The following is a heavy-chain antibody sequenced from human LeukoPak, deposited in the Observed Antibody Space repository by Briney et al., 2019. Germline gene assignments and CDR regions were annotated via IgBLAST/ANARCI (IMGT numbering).Heavy chain of an antibody. D-gene: IGHD2-15*01. J-gene: IGHJ4*02. V-gene: IGHV3-49*03. Sequence: PGGSLRLSCTASGFTFGDYAMSWFRQAPGKGLEWVGFIRSKAYGGTTEYAASVKGRFTISRDDSKSIAYLQMNSLKTEDTAVYYCTRAEAGGSGALGFDYWGQGTLVTVSS. CDR1: GFTFGDYA. CDR2: IRSKAYGGTT. CDR3: TRAEAGGSGALGFDY.